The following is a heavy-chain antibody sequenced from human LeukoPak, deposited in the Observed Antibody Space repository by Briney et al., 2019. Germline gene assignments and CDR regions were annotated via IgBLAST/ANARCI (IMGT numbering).Heavy chain of an antibody. Sequence: ASVKVPCKAPGYTFTSYDINWVRQATGQGLEWMGWMNPNSGNTGYAQKFQGRVTMTRNTSISTAYMELSSLRSEDTAVYYCARVMVGWRIAARLSFDYYYYMDVWGKGTTVTVSS. J-gene: IGHJ6*03. CDR1: GYTFTSYD. CDR2: MNPNSGNT. V-gene: IGHV1-8*01. D-gene: IGHD6-6*01. CDR3: ARVMVGWRIAARLSFDYYYYMDV.